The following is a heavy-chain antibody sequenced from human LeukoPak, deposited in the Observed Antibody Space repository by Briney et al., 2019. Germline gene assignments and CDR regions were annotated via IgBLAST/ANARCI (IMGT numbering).Heavy chain of an antibody. CDR1: GFTVSSNY. CDR2: IYSGGST. D-gene: IGHD5-18*01. V-gene: IGHV3-53*01. J-gene: IGHJ4*02. CDR3: ARGLDTAIFDY. Sequence: GGSLRLSCAASGFTVSSNYMSWVRQAPGKGLEWVSVIYSGGSTYYADSVKGRFTISRDNSKNTLYLQMNSLRAEDTAVYYCARGLDTAIFDYWGQGTLVTVSS.